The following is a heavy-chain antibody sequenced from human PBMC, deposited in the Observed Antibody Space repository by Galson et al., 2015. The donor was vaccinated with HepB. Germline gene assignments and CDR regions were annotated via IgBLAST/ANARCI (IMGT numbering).Heavy chain of an antibody. Sequence: SLRLSCAASGFTFSSYSMNWVRQAPGKGLEWVSSISSSSSYIYYADSVKGRFTISRDNAKNSLYLQMNSLRAEDTAVYYCARESEAYGMDVWGQGTTVTVSS. V-gene: IGHV3-21*01. CDR3: ARESEAYGMDV. CDR1: GFTFSSYS. CDR2: ISSSSSYI. J-gene: IGHJ6*02.